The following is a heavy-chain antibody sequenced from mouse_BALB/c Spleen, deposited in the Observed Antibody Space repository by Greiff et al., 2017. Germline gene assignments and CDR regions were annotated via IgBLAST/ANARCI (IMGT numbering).Heavy chain of an antibody. CDR1: GFNIKDTY. J-gene: IGHJ3*01. V-gene: IGHV14-3*02. Sequence: VQLKESGAELVKPGASVKLSCTASGFNIKDTYMHWVKQRPEQGLEWIGRIDPANGNTKYDPKFQGKATITADTSSNTAYLQLSSLTSEDTAVYYCAAYYRSGGFAYWGQGTLVTVSA. CDR2: IDPANGNT. D-gene: IGHD2-14*01. CDR3: AAYYRSGGFAY.